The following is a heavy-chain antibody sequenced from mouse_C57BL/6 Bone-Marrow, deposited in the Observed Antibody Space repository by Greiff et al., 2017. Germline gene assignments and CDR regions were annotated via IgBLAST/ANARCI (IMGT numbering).Heavy chain of an antibody. V-gene: IGHV14-4*01. Sequence: EVKLQQPGAELVRPGASVKVSCKASGYNFTDDYMHWVKQRPEQGLEWIGRIDPENGDTDYASKFQGKATITADTSSNTAYLQLSSLTSEDSAVYYCALPYYFDYWGQGTTLTVSS. CDR3: ALPYYFDY. CDR2: IDPENGDT. CDR1: GYNFTDDY. J-gene: IGHJ2*01.